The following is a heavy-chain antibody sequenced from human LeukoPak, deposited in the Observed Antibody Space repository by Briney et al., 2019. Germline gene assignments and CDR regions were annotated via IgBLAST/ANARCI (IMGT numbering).Heavy chain of an antibody. V-gene: IGHV3-7*01. J-gene: IGHJ4*02. CDR1: GSTFSSYW. CDR2: IKQDGSEK. Sequence: PGGPLRLSCAASGSTFSSYWINWVRQAPGKGLEWVANIKQDGSEKYYADSVKGRFTISRDNAKNSLYLQLNSLRAEDTAIYYCARGGSRLFTSHILDYWGQGTLVTVSS. CDR3: ARGGSRLFTSHILDY. D-gene: IGHD2-21*01.